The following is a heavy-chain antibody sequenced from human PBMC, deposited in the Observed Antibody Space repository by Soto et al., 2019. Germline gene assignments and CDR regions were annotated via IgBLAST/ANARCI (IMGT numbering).Heavy chain of an antibody. CDR3: ASEGYSDSYSYYPTLDV. Sequence: SETLSLTCTVSGGSISNYYWTWIRQPAGKGLEWIGRMYTSGSTNYNPSLKIRVTMSVDTSKNQFSLRLSSVTAADTDVYYCASEGYSDSYSYYPTLDVRGQGTTVTVSS. CDR1: GGSISNYY. J-gene: IGHJ6*02. CDR2: MYTSGST. D-gene: IGHD1-26*01. V-gene: IGHV4-4*07.